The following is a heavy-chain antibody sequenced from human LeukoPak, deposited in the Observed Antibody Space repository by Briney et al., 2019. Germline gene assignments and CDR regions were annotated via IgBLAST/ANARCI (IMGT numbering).Heavy chain of an antibody. J-gene: IGHJ4*02. D-gene: IGHD3-10*01. CDR2: IRYDGSNK. CDR3: AKGPDLGSGSYFFDY. CDR1: GFTFSSYG. V-gene: IGHV3-30*02. Sequence: GGSLRLSCAASGFTFSSYGMHWVRQAPGKGLEWVAFIRYDGSNKYYADSVKGRFTISRDNSKYTLYLQMNSLRAEDTAVYYCAKGPDLGSGSYFFDYWGQGTLVTVSS.